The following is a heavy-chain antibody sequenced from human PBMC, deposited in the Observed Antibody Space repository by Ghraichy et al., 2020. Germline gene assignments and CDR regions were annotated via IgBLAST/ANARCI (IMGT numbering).Heavy chain of an antibody. Sequence: GESLRLSCAASGFTFSSYSMNWVRQAPGKGLEWVSYISSSSTIYYADSVKGRFTISRDNAKNSLYLQMNSLRAEDTAVYYCAREYSSGWYGADYWGQGTLVTVSS. D-gene: IGHD6-19*01. J-gene: IGHJ4*02. V-gene: IGHV3-48*04. CDR2: ISSSSTI. CDR1: GFTFSSYS. CDR3: AREYSSGWYGADY.